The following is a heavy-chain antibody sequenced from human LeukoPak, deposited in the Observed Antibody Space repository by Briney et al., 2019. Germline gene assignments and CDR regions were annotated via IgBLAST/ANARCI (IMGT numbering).Heavy chain of an antibody. CDR3: ARESIAARYFDY. J-gene: IGHJ4*02. CDR2: INPNSGGT. D-gene: IGHD6-6*01. CDR1: GYTFTGYY. V-gene: IGHV1-2*06. Sequence: ASVKVSCKASGYTFTGYYMHWVRQAPGQGLEWMGRINPNSGGTNYAQKFQGRVTITRDTSISTAYMELSRLRSDDTAVYYCARESIAARYFDYWGQGTLVTVSS.